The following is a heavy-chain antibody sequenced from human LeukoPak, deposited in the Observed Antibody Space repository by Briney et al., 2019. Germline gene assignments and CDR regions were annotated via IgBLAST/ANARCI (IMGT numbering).Heavy chain of an antibody. CDR2: ISTGNSYI. CDR1: GFTFSTYS. Sequence: PGGSLRLSCAASGFTFSTYSMNCVRQSPGKGLEGVSSISTGNSYIYYADSVKGRFSISRDNSKNTLYLQMNNLRAEDTALYYCAAGPYGGNTPFDYWGQGTLVTISS. CDR3: AAGPYGGNTPFDY. D-gene: IGHD4-23*01. V-gene: IGHV3-21*04. J-gene: IGHJ4*02.